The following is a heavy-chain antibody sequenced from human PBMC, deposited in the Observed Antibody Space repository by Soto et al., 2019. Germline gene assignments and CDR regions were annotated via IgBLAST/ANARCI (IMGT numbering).Heavy chain of an antibody. CDR1: GFTFSTYA. CDR2: ISDSGGST. Sequence: EVQLLESGGGLVRPGGSLRLSCAASGFTFSTYAMSWVRQAPGKGLEWVSVISDSGGSTYYADSVKGRFTLSRDNSKTALYLHMTSLRADDPAVYYGAKWALYDGSAYSWGYNYWGQGTLVTVSS. J-gene: IGHJ4*02. V-gene: IGHV3-23*01. D-gene: IGHD3-22*01. CDR3: AKWALYDGSAYSWGYNY.